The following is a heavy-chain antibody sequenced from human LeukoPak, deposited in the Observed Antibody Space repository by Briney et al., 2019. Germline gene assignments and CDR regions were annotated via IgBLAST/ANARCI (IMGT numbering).Heavy chain of an antibody. J-gene: IGHJ6*03. V-gene: IGHV3-30*02. CDR3: ASAHYDFYYMDV. D-gene: IGHD3-10*01. CDR2: IRYDGSNK. CDR1: GFTFNSYD. Sequence: GGSLRLSCAASGFTFNSYDIHWIRQAPGKGLEWMAFIRYDGSNKYYADSVTGRFTISRDRSKNMVFLQMNSLRSEDTAVYYCASAHYDFYYMDVWAKGTTVTVSS.